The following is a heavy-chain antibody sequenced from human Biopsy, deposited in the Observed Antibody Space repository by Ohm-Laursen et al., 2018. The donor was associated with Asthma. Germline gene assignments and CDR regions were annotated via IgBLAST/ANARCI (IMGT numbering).Heavy chain of an antibody. V-gene: IGHV1-46*01. CDR3: ARAGALIVGATMGY. D-gene: IGHD1-26*01. J-gene: IGHJ4*02. CDR2: INPSGGST. CDR1: GYTFTSYY. Sequence: EASVKASCNTSGYTFTSYYMHWVRQAPGQGLEWMGIINPSGGSTSYAQKFQGRVTMTRDTSTSTVYMELSSLRSEDTAVYYCARAGALIVGATMGYWGQGTLVTVSS.